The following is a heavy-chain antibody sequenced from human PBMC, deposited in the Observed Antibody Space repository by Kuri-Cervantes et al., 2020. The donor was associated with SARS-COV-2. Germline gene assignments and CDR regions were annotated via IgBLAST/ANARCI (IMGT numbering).Heavy chain of an antibody. J-gene: IGHJ6*03. D-gene: IGHD4-17*01. CDR3: ARTPTVTTYWYYYYYMDV. CDR2: IYTSGST. V-gene: IGHV4-4*07. Sequence: SETLSLTGTVSGGAISSYYWSWIRQPAGKGLEWIGRIYTSGSTNYNPSLKSRVTMSVDTYKNQFSLKLSSVTAADTAVYYCARTPTVTTYWYYYYYMDVWGKGTTVTVSS. CDR1: GGAISSYY.